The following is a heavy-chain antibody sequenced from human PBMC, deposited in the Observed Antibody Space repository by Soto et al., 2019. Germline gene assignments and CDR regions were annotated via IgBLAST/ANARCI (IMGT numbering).Heavy chain of an antibody. CDR3: ARDYFDVLTGSNGGTDY. Sequence: PSETLSVTCAFSVGCVSIGCFYWSWIRQPPGKGLEWIGYVYYSGSTTYNPSLKSRVTISVDTSKNQFSLKMSSVTAADTAVYYCARDYFDVLTGSNGGTDYWGQGTTVTVSS. CDR2: VYYSGST. J-gene: IGHJ4*02. CDR1: VGCVSIGCFY. V-gene: IGHV4-61*01. D-gene: IGHD3-9*01.